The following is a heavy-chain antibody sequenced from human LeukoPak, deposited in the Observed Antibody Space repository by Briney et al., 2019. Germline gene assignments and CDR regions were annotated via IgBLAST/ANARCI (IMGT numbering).Heavy chain of an antibody. Sequence: SETLSLTCAVYGGSFSGYYWSWIRQPAGKGLEWIGRIYTSGSTNYNPSLKSRVTMSVDTSKNQFSLKLSSVTAADTAVYYCARHGSGMGGFDPWAREPWSPSPQ. CDR2: IYTSGST. CDR1: GGSFSGYY. D-gene: IGHD3-10*01. J-gene: IGHJ5*02. CDR3: ARHGSGMGGFDP. V-gene: IGHV4-59*10.